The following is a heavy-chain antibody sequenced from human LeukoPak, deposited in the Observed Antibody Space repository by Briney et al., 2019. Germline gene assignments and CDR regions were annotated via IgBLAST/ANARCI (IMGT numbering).Heavy chain of an antibody. CDR1: VYTFINYG. CDR2: ISVYNGNT. J-gene: IGHJ6*03. D-gene: IGHD5-24*01. CDR3: ARLQFGGSSSRYYYYYMDV. Sequence: ASVTVSFTASVYTFINYGITWVRQPPGQGLEWMGWISVYNGNTNDAHKLKGRVTMTTDTSTSTAYMELRSLRSDDTAVYYCARLQFGGSSSRYYYYYMDVWGKGTTVTVSS. V-gene: IGHV1-18*01.